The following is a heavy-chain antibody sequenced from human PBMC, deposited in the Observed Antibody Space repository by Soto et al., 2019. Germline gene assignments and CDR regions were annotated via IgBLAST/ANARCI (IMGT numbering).Heavy chain of an antibody. CDR2: IYYSGST. J-gene: IGHJ3*02. V-gene: IGHV4-31*03. CDR1: GGSISSGGYY. Sequence: SETLSLTCTVSGGSISSGGYYWSWIRQHPGKGLEWIGYIYYSGSTYYNPSLKSRVTISVDTSKNQFSLKLSSVTAADTAVYYCARVGHYDILTGLSPAHAFDIWGQGTMVTVSS. D-gene: IGHD3-9*01. CDR3: ARVGHYDILTGLSPAHAFDI.